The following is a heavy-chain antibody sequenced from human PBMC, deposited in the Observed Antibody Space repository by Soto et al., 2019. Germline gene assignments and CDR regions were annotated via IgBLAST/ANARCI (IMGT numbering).Heavy chain of an antibody. Sequence: GGSLRLSCAASGFTFSTYAMSWVRQAPGKGLEWVSAISNSGGNIYYADSVQGRFTISRDNSLNTLFLQMHSLRIEDTAVCYCAHPRGFGVFDAYDIWGQGTMVTVSS. J-gene: IGHJ3*02. CDR2: ISNSGGNI. CDR3: AHPRGFGVFDAYDI. V-gene: IGHV3-23*01. CDR1: GFTFSTYA. D-gene: IGHD2-15*01.